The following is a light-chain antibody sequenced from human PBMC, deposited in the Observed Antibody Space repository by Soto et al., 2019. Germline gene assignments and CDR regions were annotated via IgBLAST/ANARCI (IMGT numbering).Light chain of an antibody. CDR3: QHYYGTSPIS. V-gene: IGKV3-20*01. CDR1: QSVSSR. J-gene: IGKJ5*01. Sequence: VLTQSPGTLSLSPGERATLSCRASQSVSSRLAWYQHKSGRAPRLLISGASRRATGIPDRFSGSGSGTDFTLTISRLEPEDFALYYCQHYYGTSPISFGQGTRLEIK. CDR2: GAS.